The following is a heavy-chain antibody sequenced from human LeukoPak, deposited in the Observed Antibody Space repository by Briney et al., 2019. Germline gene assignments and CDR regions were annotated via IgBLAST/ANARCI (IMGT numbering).Heavy chain of an antibody. CDR1: GDSLTSHF. CDR3: ARRMATVTDAFDI. CDR2: VFHSGTT. J-gene: IGHJ3*02. Sequence: SETLSLTCNVSGDSLTSHFCSWIRQTPGKGLEWIGYVFHSGTTNYSPSLKSRVTISLDTSKKQFYLRLASVTAADTALYYCARRMATVTDAFDIWGRGTMVSVSS. D-gene: IGHD5-24*01. V-gene: IGHV4-59*08.